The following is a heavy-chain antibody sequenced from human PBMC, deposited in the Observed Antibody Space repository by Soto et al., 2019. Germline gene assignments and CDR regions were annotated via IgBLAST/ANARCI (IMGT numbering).Heavy chain of an antibody. Sequence: GGSLRLSCAASGFTFSSYSMNWVRQAPGKGLEWVSSISSSSSYIYYADSVKGRFTISRDNAKNSLYLQMNSLRAEDTAVYYCARDIWKDWNYHSWGQGTLVTVSS. J-gene: IGHJ5*02. CDR3: ARDIWKDWNYHS. CDR2: ISSSSSYI. D-gene: IGHD1-7*01. CDR1: GFTFSSYS. V-gene: IGHV3-21*01.